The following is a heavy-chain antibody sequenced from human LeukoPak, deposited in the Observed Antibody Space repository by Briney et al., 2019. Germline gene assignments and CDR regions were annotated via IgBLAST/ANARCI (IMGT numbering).Heavy chain of an antibody. CDR2: IYYSGST. J-gene: IGHJ3*02. CDR1: GGSISGSSYY. D-gene: IGHD3-9*01. CDR3: ARDRYDILTGYTPGAFDI. V-gene: IGHV4-39*07. Sequence: SETLSLTCTVSGGSISGSSYYWGWIRQPPGKGLEWIGSIYYSGSTYYNPSLKSRVTISVDTSKNQFSLKLSSVTAADTAVYYCARDRYDILTGYTPGAFDIWGQGTMVTVSS.